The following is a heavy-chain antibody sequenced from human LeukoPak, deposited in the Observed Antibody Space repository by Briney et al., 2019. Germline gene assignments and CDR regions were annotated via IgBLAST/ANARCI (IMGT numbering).Heavy chain of an antibody. CDR2: INAGNGNT. CDR3: ARDRSANVLRFLEWPTPGRGYYGMDV. D-gene: IGHD3-3*01. CDR1: GYTFTSYA. J-gene: IGHJ6*02. V-gene: IGHV1-3*01. Sequence: GASVKVSCKASGYTFTSYAMHWVRQAPGQRLEWMGWINAGNGNTKYSQKFQGRVTITRDTSVSTAYMELSSLRSEDTAVYYCARDRSANVLRFLEWPTPGRGYYGMDVWGQGTTVTVSS.